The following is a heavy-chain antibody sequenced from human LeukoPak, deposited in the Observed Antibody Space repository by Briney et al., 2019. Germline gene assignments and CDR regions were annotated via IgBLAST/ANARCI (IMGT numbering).Heavy chain of an antibody. D-gene: IGHD5-18*01. CDR2: INPNSGGT. V-gene: IGHV1-2*02. CDR3: ARGGYSYGFSSNWFDP. CDR1: GYTFTGYY. J-gene: IGHJ5*02. Sequence: ASVKVSCKASGYTFTGYYMHWVRQAPGQGLEWMGWINPNSGGTNYAQKFQGRVTMTRGTSISTAYMELSRLRSDDTAVYYCARGGYSYGFSSNWFDPWGQGTLVTVSS.